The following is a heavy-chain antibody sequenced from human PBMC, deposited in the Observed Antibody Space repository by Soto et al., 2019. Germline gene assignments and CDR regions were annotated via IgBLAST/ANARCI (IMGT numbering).Heavy chain of an antibody. Sequence: GGSLRLSCAASGFTFSSYAMSWVRQAPGKGLEWVSAISGSGGSTYYADSVKGRFTISRDNSKNTLYLQMNSLRAEDTAVYYCAKSPEALVVPAANNWFDPWGQGTLVTVSS. CDR3: AKSPEALVVPAANNWFDP. V-gene: IGHV3-23*01. CDR1: GFTFSSYA. D-gene: IGHD2-2*01. J-gene: IGHJ5*02. CDR2: ISGSGGST.